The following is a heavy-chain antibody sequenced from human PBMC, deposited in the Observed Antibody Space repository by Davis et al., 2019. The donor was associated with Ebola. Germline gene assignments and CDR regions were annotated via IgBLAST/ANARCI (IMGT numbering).Heavy chain of an antibody. J-gene: IGHJ4*02. D-gene: IGHD5-24*01. CDR1: GGSFSGYY. CDR3: ARSSRRWSDNYHY. Sequence: SETLSLTCAVYGGSFSGYYWSWIRQPPGKALEWIGEINHSGSTNYNPSLKSRVTISVDTSKNQFSLKLSSVTAADTAVYYCARSSRRWSDNYHYWGQGTLVTVSS. V-gene: IGHV4-34*01. CDR2: INHSGST.